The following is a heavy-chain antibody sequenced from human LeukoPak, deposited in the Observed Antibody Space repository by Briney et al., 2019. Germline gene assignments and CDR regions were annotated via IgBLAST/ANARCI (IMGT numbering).Heavy chain of an antibody. V-gene: IGHV3-23*01. CDR1: GFSFITYV. Sequence: GSLRLSCAASGFSFITYVMSWVRQAPGKGLEWVSAISGSGGSTYYADSVKGRFTISRDNPKNTLYLQMNSLRAEDTAAYYCVKNFWSDRYYFYYMDVWGKGTTVTVSS. CDR2: ISGSGGST. J-gene: IGHJ6*03. D-gene: IGHD3-3*01. CDR3: VKNFWSDRYYFYYMDV.